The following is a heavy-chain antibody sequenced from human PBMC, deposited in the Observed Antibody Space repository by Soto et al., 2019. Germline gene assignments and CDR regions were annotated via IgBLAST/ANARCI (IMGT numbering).Heavy chain of an antibody. CDR3: AKDGGHSITMIVVGILFV. V-gene: IGHV3-23*01. D-gene: IGHD3-22*01. J-gene: IGHJ4*02. CDR1: GFTFSSYA. CDR2: ISGSGGST. Sequence: EVQLLESGGGLVQPGGSLRLSCAASGFTFSSYAMSWVRQAPGKGLEWVSAISGSGGSTYYADSVKGRFTISRDNSKNTLYLQMNSLRAEDTAVYYCAKDGGHSITMIVVGILFVWGQGTLVTVSS.